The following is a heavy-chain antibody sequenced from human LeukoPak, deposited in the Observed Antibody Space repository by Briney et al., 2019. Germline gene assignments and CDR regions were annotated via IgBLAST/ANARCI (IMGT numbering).Heavy chain of an antibody. J-gene: IGHJ4*02. V-gene: IGHV3-48*01. CDR2: ISSSSSTI. CDR1: GFTFSSYS. Sequence: GGSLRLSCAASGFTFSSYSMNWVRQAPGKGLEWVSYISSSSSTIYYADSVKGRFTISRDNAKNSLYLQMNSLRAEDAAVYYFARDRGAGSSWPQTFDYWGQGTLVTVSS. CDR3: ARDRGAGSSWPQTFDY. D-gene: IGHD6-13*01.